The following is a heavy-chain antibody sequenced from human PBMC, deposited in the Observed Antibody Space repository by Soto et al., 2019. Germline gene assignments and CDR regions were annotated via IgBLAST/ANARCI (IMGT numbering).Heavy chain of an antibody. CDR1: GFTFSSYA. V-gene: IGHV3-23*01. Sequence: PGGSLRLSCAASGFTFSSYAMSWVRQAPGKGLDWVSAISVSVGSTYYADSVKGRFTISRDNSKNTLYLQMNSLRAEDTAVYYCARDTDGLHYWGQGTLVTVSS. CDR3: ARDTDGLHY. CDR2: ISVSVGST. J-gene: IGHJ4*02.